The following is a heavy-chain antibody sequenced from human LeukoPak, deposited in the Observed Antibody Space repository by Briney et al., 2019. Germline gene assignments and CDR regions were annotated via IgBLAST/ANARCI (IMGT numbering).Heavy chain of an antibody. D-gene: IGHD6-19*01. CDR3: ARGFPSSGWYFDC. CDR1: GGSFSGYY. J-gene: IGHJ4*02. V-gene: IGHV4-34*01. Sequence: SETLSLTCAVYGGSFSGYYWSWIRQPPGKGLEWIGEINHSGSTNYNPSLKSRVTISVDTSKNQFSLKLSSVTAADTAVYYCARGFPSSGWYFDCWGQGTLVTVSS. CDR2: INHSGST.